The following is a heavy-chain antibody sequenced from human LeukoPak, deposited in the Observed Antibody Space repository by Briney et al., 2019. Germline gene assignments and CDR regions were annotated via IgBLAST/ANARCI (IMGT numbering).Heavy chain of an antibody. D-gene: IGHD2-21*02. CDR1: GFTFSSYS. J-gene: IGHJ4*02. CDR3: ARDALPVTAPFDY. Sequence: GGSLRLSCAVSGFTFSSYSMNWVRQAPGKGLEWVSSISSSSSYIYYADSVKGRFTISRDNAKNSLYLQMNSLRAEDTAVYYCARDALPVTAPFDYWGQGALVTVSS. CDR2: ISSSSSYI. V-gene: IGHV3-21*01.